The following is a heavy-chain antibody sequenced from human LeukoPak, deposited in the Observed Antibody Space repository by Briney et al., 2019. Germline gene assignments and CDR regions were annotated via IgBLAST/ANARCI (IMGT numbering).Heavy chain of an antibody. Sequence: KPSETLSLTCAVSGGSISSSNWWSWVRQPPGKGLEWIGYIYYSGYTNYNPSLKSRVTISVDTSKNQFSLKLSSVTAADTAVYYCARTTMVRGTYYMDVWGKGTTVTISS. J-gene: IGHJ6*03. D-gene: IGHD3-10*01. CDR1: GGSISSSNW. V-gene: IGHV4-4*02. CDR3: ARTTMVRGTYYMDV. CDR2: IYYSGYT.